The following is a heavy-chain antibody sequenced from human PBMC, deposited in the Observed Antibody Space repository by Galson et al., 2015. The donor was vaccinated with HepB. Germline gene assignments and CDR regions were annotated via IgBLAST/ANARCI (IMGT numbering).Heavy chain of an antibody. Sequence: SLRLSCAASGFTFSRYAMHWVRQPPGKGLEWVAVISYDGRNNFYVDSVKGRFTISRDSSKNTLYLQIDSLGTEDTAVYYWSGSRPEVDLWRDVDYWGQGTLVTVSS. CDR3: SGSRPEVDLWRDVDY. CDR1: GFTFSRYA. V-gene: IGHV3-30*04. J-gene: IGHJ4*02. CDR2: ISYDGRNN. D-gene: IGHD3-3*01.